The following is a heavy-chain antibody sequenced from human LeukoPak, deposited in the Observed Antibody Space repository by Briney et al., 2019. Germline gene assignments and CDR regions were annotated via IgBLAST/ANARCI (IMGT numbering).Heavy chain of an antibody. CDR2: IKSKTDGGTT. CDR1: GFTFSNAW. Sequence: PGGSLRLSCAASGFTFSNAWMSWVRQAPGKGLEWVGRIKSKTDGGTTDYAAPVKGRFTISRDDSKNTLYLQMNSLKTEDTAVYYCTTDLVVVVAATPRLFDYWGQGTLVTVSS. V-gene: IGHV3-15*01. J-gene: IGHJ4*02. D-gene: IGHD2-15*01. CDR3: TTDLVVVVAATPRLFDY.